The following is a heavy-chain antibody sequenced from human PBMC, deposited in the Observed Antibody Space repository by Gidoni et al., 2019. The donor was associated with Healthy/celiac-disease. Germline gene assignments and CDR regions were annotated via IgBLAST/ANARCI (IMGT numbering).Heavy chain of an antibody. CDR1: GYTFTGYY. Sequence: QVQLVQSGAGVKKPGASVKVSCKASGYTFTGYYMHWVRQAPGQGLEWMGWINPNSGGTNYAQKFQGRVTMTRDTSISTAYMELSRLRSDDTAVYYCARAHCGGDCYQTLYYYYGMDVWGQGTTVTVSS. CDR2: INPNSGGT. V-gene: IGHV1-2*02. J-gene: IGHJ6*02. D-gene: IGHD2-21*02. CDR3: ARAHCGGDCYQTLYYYYGMDV.